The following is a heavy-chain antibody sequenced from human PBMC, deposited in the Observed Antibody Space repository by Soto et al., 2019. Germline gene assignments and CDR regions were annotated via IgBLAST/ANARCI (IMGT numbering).Heavy chain of an antibody. J-gene: IGHJ4*02. V-gene: IGHV3-23*01. D-gene: IGHD3-16*02. CDR3: AKDTRLRLGDLSFDAFDS. CDR2: SSGSGGTK. CDR1: GFIFSSYG. Sequence: GGSLRLSCAASGFIFSSYGMSWVRQAPGKGPAWVSGSSGSGGTKYYADSVKGRFTTSRDNSKNILYLQMNSLGAEDTAIYYCAKDTRLRLGDLSFDAFDSWGQGTLVTVSS.